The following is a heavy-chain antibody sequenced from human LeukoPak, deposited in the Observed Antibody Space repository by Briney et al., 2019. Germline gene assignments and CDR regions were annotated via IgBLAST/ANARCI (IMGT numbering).Heavy chain of an antibody. V-gene: IGHV4-59*01. J-gene: IGHJ6*03. CDR3: ARDLGSSSYYYYMDV. CDR1: GGPISNYY. Sequence: SETLSLTCTVSGGPISNYYWSWIRQPPGKGLEWIGYIYYTGSTSYNPSLKSRVTISVDTSKNQFSLKLSSVTAADTAVYYCARDLGSSSYYYYMDVWGKGTTVTVSS. D-gene: IGHD6-6*01. CDR2: IYYTGST.